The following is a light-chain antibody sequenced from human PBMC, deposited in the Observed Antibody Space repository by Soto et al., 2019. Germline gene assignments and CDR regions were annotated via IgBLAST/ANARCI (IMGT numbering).Light chain of an antibody. V-gene: IGLV2-14*03. J-gene: IGLJ1*01. CDR1: SSDVGGYNY. CDR3: SSFAGSSTFEV. Sequence: QSSLTQPGSVSGSPGQSVTISCAGTSSDVGGYNYVSWYQQYPGKAPKLVIYDVNNRPSGVSKRFSGSKSGNTASLTISGLQAEDEADYYCSSFAGSSTFEVFGTGTKLTV. CDR2: DVN.